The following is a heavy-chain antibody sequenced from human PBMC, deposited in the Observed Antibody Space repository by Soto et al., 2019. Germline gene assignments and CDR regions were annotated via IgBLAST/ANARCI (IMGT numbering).Heavy chain of an antibody. Sequence: QVQLQESGPGLVKPSQTLSLTCTVSGGSISSGGYYWSWIRQHPGKGLEWIGYIYYSGSTYYNPSLKSRVTLSLDTSKIQFSLKLSSVTAADTAVYYCARSYCGGDCYSGLYYYYYGMDVWGQGTTVTVSS. D-gene: IGHD2-21*02. CDR3: ARSYCGGDCYSGLYYYYYGMDV. CDR1: GGSISSGGYY. CDR2: IYYSGST. V-gene: IGHV4-31*03. J-gene: IGHJ6*02.